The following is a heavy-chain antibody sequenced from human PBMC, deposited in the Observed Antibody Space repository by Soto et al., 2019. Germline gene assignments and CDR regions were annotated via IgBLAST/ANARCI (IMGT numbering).Heavy chain of an antibody. CDR3: AREIVTAGGNNYFDP. CDR1: GGTVASSHW. J-gene: IGHJ5*02. Sequence: SETLSLTCGVSGGTVASSHWWSWVRQSPGGGLEWIGNVYHTGDTNFNPSLQSRVTISVDKSNNQFSLRLNSLTAADTAVNFCAREIVTAGGNNYFDPWGPGTLVTVSS. V-gene: IGHV4-4*02. CDR2: VYHTGDT. D-gene: IGHD2-21*02.